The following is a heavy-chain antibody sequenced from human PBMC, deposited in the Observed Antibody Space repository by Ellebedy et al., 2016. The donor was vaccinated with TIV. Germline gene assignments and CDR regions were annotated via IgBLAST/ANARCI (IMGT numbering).Heavy chain of an antibody. V-gene: IGHV4-39*01. CDR3: ARHQWVGELAFFDY. CDR2: VYYSGTT. Sequence: MPSETLSLTCSVSGDSIRRDNYYWGWVRQPPGKGLEWIGSVYYSGTTYYNPSLSNRVTISVDTSKNQFSLKLRFMTAADTAVYYCARHQWVGELAFFDYWGQGNLVTVS. CDR1: GDSIRRDNYY. D-gene: IGHD3-10*01. J-gene: IGHJ4*02.